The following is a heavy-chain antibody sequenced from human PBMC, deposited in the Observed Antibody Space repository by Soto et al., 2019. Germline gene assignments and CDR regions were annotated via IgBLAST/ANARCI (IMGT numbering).Heavy chain of an antibody. CDR1: GFTFSSYG. Sequence: QVQLVESGGGVVQPGRSLRLSCTASGFTFSSYGMHWVRQAPGKGLEWVAVISYDGSNNYYADSEKGRFTISRDNSKNTLYLQMNSLRAEDTAVYYCAKDNLFQGYCSGGSCYPIDYWGQGTLVTVSS. CDR2: ISYDGSNN. D-gene: IGHD2-15*01. J-gene: IGHJ4*02. V-gene: IGHV3-30*18. CDR3: AKDNLFQGYCSGGSCYPIDY.